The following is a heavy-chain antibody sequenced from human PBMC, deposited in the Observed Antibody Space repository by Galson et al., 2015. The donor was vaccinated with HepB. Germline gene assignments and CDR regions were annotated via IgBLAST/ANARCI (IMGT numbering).Heavy chain of an antibody. Sequence: SLRLSCAASGFTFSDHYMDWVRQAPGKGLEWVGRIRSKPNGHTTDYAASVKGRFSISRDDSKNSLYLVMNSLKTEDTAAYYCMTTVITQANFDYWGQGTLVTVSS. D-gene: IGHD4-23*01. J-gene: IGHJ4*02. V-gene: IGHV3-72*01. CDR1: GFTFSDHY. CDR3: MTTVITQANFDY. CDR2: IRSKPNGHTT.